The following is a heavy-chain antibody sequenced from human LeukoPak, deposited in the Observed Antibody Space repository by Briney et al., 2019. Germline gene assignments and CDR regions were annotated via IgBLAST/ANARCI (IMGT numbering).Heavy chain of an antibody. V-gene: IGHV1-2*02. CDR1: GSTFTAYY. CDR2: INLYSGGT. Sequence: ASVKVSCKAFGSTFTAYYMHWVRQAPGQGLEWMGWINLYSGGTNYAQKFQGRVTMTRDTSISAAYMELDRLGSDDTAVYYCARVAGGDWYYFDLWGQGSLVTVSS. D-gene: IGHD2-21*02. J-gene: IGHJ4*02. CDR3: ARVAGGDWYYFDL.